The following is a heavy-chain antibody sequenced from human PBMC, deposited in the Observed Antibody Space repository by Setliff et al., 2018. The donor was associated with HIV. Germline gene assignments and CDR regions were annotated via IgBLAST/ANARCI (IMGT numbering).Heavy chain of an antibody. CDR1: GGSISPYY. Sequence: PSETLSLTCTVSGGSISPYYWSWIRHPPWKLLDFISWISDSGTTNYNPSLNSRVTLSVDTSKNQFSLSLTSVTGADTAVYYCARGGASSKYLDPWGQGTLVTVSS. CDR2: ISDSGTT. J-gene: IGHJ5*02. CDR3: ARGGASSKYLDP. V-gene: IGHV4-59*01. D-gene: IGHD2-15*01.